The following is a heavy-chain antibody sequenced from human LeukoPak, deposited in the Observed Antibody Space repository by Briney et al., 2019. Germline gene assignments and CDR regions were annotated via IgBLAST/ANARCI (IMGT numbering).Heavy chain of an antibody. V-gene: IGHV1-69*05. CDR2: IIPIFGTA. CDR1: GGTFSSYA. CDR3: ARGPAWEGTHYYFDY. D-gene: IGHD1-26*01. J-gene: IGHJ4*02. Sequence: SVKVSCKASGGTFSSYAISWVRQAPGQGLEWMGGIIPIFGTANYAQKFQGRVTITKNTSISTAYMELSSLRSEDTAVYYCARGPAWEGTHYYFDYWGQGIMVTVSS.